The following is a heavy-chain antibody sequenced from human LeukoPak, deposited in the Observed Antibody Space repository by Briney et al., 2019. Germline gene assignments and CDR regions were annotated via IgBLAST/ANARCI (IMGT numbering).Heavy chain of an antibody. D-gene: IGHD6-19*01. V-gene: IGHV1-2*02. J-gene: IGHJ4*02. CDR1: GYTFTGYY. CDR2: INPNSGGT. Sequence: AASVKVSCKASGYTFTGYYMHWVRQAPGQGLEWMGWINPNSGGTNYAQKFQGRVTMTRDTSISTAYMELSRLRSDDTAVYYCARAGVAVAGTLDYWGQGTLVTVSS. CDR3: ARAGVAVAGTLDY.